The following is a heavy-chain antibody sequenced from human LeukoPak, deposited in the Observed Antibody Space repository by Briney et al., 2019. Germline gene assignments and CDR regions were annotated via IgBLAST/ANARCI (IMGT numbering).Heavy chain of an antibody. CDR1: GFTFSSYA. V-gene: IGHV3-30-3*01. D-gene: IGHD6-13*01. J-gene: IGHJ3*02. CDR2: ISYDGSNK. Sequence: GGSLRLSCAASGFTFSSYAMHWVRQAPGKGLEWVAVISYDGSNKYYADSVKGRFTISRDNSKNTLYLQMNSLRAEDTAVYYCARSYSSSWSHDAFDIWGQGTMVTVSS. CDR3: ARSYSSSWSHDAFDI.